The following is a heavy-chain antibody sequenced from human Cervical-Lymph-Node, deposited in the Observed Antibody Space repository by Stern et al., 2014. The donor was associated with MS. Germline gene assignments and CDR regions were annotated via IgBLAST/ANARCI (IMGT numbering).Heavy chain of an antibody. V-gene: IGHV3-9*01. Sequence: VQLVESGGGSVQPGRSLRLSCAASGFTFDDCAMHWVRQAPGKGLEAVSGISWNSNNMGYADSVRGRCTSSRDNARNSLYLQMNGLRPEDTALYYCAKDISERHYYFDSWGEGTLVTVSS. CDR3: AKDISERHYYFDS. CDR1: GFTFDDCA. J-gene: IGHJ4*02. CDR2: ISWNSNNM. D-gene: IGHD3-16*02.